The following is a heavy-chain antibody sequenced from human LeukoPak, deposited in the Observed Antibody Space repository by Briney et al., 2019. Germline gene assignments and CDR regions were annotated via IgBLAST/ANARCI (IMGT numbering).Heavy chain of an antibody. V-gene: IGHV4-39*01. D-gene: IGHD2-2*01. CDR3: ARLVGYQLLFSFDY. CDR1: GGSISSSSYY. J-gene: IGHJ4*02. CDR2: IYYSGST. Sequence: PSETLSLTCTVSGGSISSSSYYWGWIRQPPGKGLEWIGSIYYSGSTYYNPSLKGRVTISVDTSKNQFSLKLSSVTAADTAVYYCARLVGYQLLFSFDYWGQGTLVTVSS.